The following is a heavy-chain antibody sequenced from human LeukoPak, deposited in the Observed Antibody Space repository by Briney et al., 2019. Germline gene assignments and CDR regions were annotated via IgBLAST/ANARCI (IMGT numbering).Heavy chain of an antibody. CDR2: IYYSGST. V-gene: IGHV4-59*01. J-gene: IGHJ4*02. CDR3: ARDDDRAYFDY. D-gene: IGHD3-9*01. Sequence: SETLSLTCTVSGGSISSYYWSWIRQPPGKGLEWIGYIYYSGSTNYNSSLKSRVTISVDTSKSQFSLKLSSVTAADTAVYYCARDDDRAYFDYWGQGTLVTVSS. CDR1: GGSISSYY.